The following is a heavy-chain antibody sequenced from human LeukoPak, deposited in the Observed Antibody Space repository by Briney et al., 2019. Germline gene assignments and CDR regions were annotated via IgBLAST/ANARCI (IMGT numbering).Heavy chain of an antibody. CDR3: ARENREYYDFWSGLTT. CDR1: GFTFDDYA. V-gene: IGHV3-9*01. D-gene: IGHD3-3*01. Sequence: PGGSLRLSCAASGFTFDDYAMHWVRQAPGKGLEWVSGISWNSDSIGYADSVKGRFTISRDNAKNSLYLQMNSLRAEDTALYYCARENREYYDFWSGLTTWGQGTLVTVSS. J-gene: IGHJ5*02. CDR2: ISWNSDSI.